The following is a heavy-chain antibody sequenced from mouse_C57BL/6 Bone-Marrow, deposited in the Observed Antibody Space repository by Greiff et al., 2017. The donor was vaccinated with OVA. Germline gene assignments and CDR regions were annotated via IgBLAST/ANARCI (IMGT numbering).Heavy chain of an antibody. D-gene: IGHD4-1*01. J-gene: IGHJ2*01. V-gene: IGHV1-80*01. Sequence: QVHVKQSGAELVKPGASVKISCKASGYAFSSYWMNWVKQRPGKGLEWIGQIYPGDGDTNYNGKFKGKATLTADKSSSTAYMQLSSLTSEDSAVYYCARGPSLGLYFDYWGQGTTLTVSS. CDR3: ARGPSLGLYFDY. CDR2: IYPGDGDT. CDR1: GYAFSSYW.